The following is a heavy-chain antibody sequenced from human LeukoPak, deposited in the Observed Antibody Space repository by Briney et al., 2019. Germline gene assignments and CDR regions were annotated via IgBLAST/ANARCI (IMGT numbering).Heavy chain of an antibody. V-gene: IGHV3-21*01. Sequence: PGGSLRLSCAASGFTFSSYGMNWVRQAPGKGLEWVSSISGSSSYIYYADSVKGRFTISRDNAMNSLYLQMNSLRAEDTAVYYCARVSSGWYEDYWGQGTLVTVSS. CDR2: ISGSSSYI. CDR1: GFTFSSYG. D-gene: IGHD6-19*01. CDR3: ARVSSGWYEDY. J-gene: IGHJ4*02.